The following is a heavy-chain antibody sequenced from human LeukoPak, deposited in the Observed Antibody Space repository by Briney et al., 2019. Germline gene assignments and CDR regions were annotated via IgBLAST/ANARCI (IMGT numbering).Heavy chain of an antibody. V-gene: IGHV3-48*01. CDR3: ARVQLGYCSSTSCYASGPRDY. CDR2: ISSSSSTI. CDR1: GFTFSSYS. Sequence: PGGSLRLSCAASGFTFSSYSMNWVRQAPGKGLEWVSYISSSSSTIYYADSVKGRFTISRDNSKNTLYLQMNSLRAEDTAVYYCARVQLGYCSSTSCYASGPRDYWGQGTLVTVSS. J-gene: IGHJ4*02. D-gene: IGHD2-2*01.